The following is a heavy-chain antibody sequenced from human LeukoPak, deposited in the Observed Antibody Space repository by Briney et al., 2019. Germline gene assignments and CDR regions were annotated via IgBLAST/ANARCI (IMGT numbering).Heavy chain of an antibody. Sequence: PGGSLRLSCAASGFTFSNYWMTWVRQAPGKGLEWVANINQDGSEEYYMDSVKARFTISRDNAKDSLPLQMNSLRAEDTAVYYCVRDGGVSGYDLLDYWGQGTLVTASS. CDR3: VRDGGVSGYDLLDY. D-gene: IGHD5-12*01. CDR2: INQDGSEE. J-gene: IGHJ4*02. CDR1: GFTFSNYW. V-gene: IGHV3-7*01.